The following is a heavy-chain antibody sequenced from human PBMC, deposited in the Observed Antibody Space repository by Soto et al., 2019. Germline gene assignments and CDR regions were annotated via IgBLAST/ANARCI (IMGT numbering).Heavy chain of an antibody. V-gene: IGHV4-39*01. CDR1: GGXISSSIYY. Sequence: XLSLTCTFSGGXISSSIYYWGWIRQPPGKGLEWIGSIYYSGSTYYNPSLKSRVTISVDTSKNQFSLKLSSVTAADTAVYYCARNVYGWMPAATSRYYFDYWGQGTLGTVS. CDR3: ARNVYGWMPAATSRYYFDY. CDR2: IYYSGST. D-gene: IGHD2-2*01. J-gene: IGHJ4*02.